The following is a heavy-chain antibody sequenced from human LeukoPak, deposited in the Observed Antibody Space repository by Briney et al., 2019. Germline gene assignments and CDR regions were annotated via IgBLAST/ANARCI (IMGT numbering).Heavy chain of an antibody. CDR2: INPNSGGT. V-gene: IGHV1-2*02. CDR3: ARGLLLYRPFDY. CDR1: GCTFTGYY. J-gene: IGHJ4*02. D-gene: IGHD2-2*02. Sequence: VASVKVSCKASGCTFTGYYMHWVRQAPGQGLEWMGWINPNSGGTNYAQKFQGRVTMTRDTSISTAYMELSRLRSDDTAVYYCARGLLLYRPFDYWGQGTLVTVSS.